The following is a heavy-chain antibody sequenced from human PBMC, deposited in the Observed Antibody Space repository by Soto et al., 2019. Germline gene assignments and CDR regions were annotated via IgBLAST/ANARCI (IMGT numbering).Heavy chain of an antibody. CDR3: AKDEVRGVPYYYYYMDV. J-gene: IGHJ6*03. CDR2: ISGSGGST. D-gene: IGHD3-10*01. CDR1: GFTFSTYA. Sequence: EVQLLESGGGLVQPGGSLRLSCAASGFTFSTYAMSWVRQAPGKGLEWVSAISGSGGSTYYADSVKGRFTISRDNSKNTLYLQINSLRAEATAVYYCAKDEVRGVPYYYYYMDVWGKGPTVTVSS. V-gene: IGHV3-23*01.